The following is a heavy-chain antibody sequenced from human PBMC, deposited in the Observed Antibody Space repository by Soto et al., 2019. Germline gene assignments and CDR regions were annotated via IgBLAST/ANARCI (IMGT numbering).Heavy chain of an antibody. V-gene: IGHV3-7*04. J-gene: IGHJ4*02. CDR3: AREHSFGLDY. Sequence: EVQLMESGGGLVQPGGSLRLSCEASGFSFSGSWMTWVRQAPGRGLEWLAKINPDGSGEYYMDSVKGRFTISRDNARSSLFFQMHSLRDADTAVYFCAREHSFGLDYWGQGTLVTVSS. CDR1: GFSFSGSW. D-gene: IGHD2-15*01. CDR2: INPDGSGE.